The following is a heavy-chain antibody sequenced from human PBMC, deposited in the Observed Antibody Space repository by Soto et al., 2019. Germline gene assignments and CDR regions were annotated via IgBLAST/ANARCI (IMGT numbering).Heavy chain of an antibody. V-gene: IGHV3-23*01. J-gene: IGHJ4*02. D-gene: IGHD6-13*01. CDR3: AKVSSSWYAGFFDL. Sequence: GGSLRLSCTASGFTFSSHAMTWVRQTPGKGLEWVSGLSDSGGSIYYADSVKGRFTISRDNSMNTLYLQMKTLRAEDTAVYYCAKVSSSWYAGFFDLWGQGTLVTVSS. CDR2: LSDSGGSI. CDR1: GFTFSSHA.